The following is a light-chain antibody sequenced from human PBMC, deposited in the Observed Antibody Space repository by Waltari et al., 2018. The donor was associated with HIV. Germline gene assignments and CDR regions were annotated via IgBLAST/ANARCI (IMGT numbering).Light chain of an antibody. Sequence: DIVMTQSPDSLAVSLGERATINCKSSQSVLYSSNNKNYLAWYQQKPGLPPQLLSYWASTRESGVPDRFSGSGSGTDVTLTISSLQAEDVAVYYCQQYYSTPLTFGGGTKVEIK. CDR1: QSVLYSSNNKNY. CDR3: QQYYSTPLT. V-gene: IGKV4-1*01. J-gene: IGKJ4*01. CDR2: WAS.